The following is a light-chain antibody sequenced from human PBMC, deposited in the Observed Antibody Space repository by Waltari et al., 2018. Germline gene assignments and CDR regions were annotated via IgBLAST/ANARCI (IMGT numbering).Light chain of an antibody. CDR3: YSFAGSSKWV. CDR1: SSDVGGSNY. J-gene: IGLJ3*02. Sequence: QSALTQPPSASGSPGQSVTISCTGTSSDVGGSNYVSWYQQHPGKAPKLMIYEVGERPSGVPDRFSGSKSGNTASLTVSGLQAEDEADYYCYSFAGSSKWVFGGGTKLTVL. CDR2: EVG. V-gene: IGLV2-8*01.